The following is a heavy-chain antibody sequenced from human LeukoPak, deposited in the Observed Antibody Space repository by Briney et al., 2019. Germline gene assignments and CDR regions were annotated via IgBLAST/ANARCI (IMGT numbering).Heavy chain of an antibody. J-gene: IGHJ1*01. Sequence: PSETLSLTCSVSGGSITSYFWTWIRQPPGMGLEWIGYIYHSGTTNYNPSLKSRVTISADTSKNQFSLKLSSVTAADTAVYYCAQKAPYSPGYSQDWGQGTLVTVSS. CDR1: GGSITSYF. D-gene: IGHD2-15*01. CDR3: AQKAPYSPGYSQD. CDR2: IYHSGTT. V-gene: IGHV4-59*01.